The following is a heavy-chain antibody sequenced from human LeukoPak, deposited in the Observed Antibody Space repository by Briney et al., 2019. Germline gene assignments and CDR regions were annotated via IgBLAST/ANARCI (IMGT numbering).Heavy chain of an antibody. CDR1: GSTSSTYH. D-gene: IGHD3-16*01. CDR2: ISDQE. Sequence: GASLRLSCSVSGSTSSTYHMGWVRQAPGKGLEWVSIISDQEYYADSVKGRFAISRDSSKNTLYLQMYSPTAEDTAIYYCAETLGPGRHYFISWGQGTLVTVSS. J-gene: IGHJ4*02. V-gene: IGHV3-23*01. CDR3: AETLGPGRHYFIS.